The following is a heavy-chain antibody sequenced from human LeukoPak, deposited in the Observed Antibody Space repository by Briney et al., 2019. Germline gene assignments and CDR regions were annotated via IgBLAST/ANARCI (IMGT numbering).Heavy chain of an antibody. V-gene: IGHV3-30*02. D-gene: IGHD2/OR15-2a*01. CDR3: AKDGTSYYYIYY. CDR1: GFTFNNYG. Sequence: PGGSLRHSCAESGFTFNNYGMHRVRQAPGKGLEWLAFIRYDGSNTYYADSVKGRFTVSRDDSKNTLYLQMNSLRGDDTAVYYCAKDGTSYYYIYYWGQGTLVTISS. CDR2: IRYDGSNT. J-gene: IGHJ4*02.